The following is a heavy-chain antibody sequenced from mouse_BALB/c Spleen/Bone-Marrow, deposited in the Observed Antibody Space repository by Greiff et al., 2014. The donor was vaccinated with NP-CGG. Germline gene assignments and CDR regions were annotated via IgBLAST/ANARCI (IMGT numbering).Heavy chain of an antibody. CDR3: ARADGYDY. J-gene: IGHJ2*01. Sequence: VQLQQSGAELVKPGSSVKMSCKTSGYSFADYTIHWVKQRPGKSLEWIGGFNPNNGGTNYNEKFKDKATLTVGKSSRTAYMEFRSLTFEDAAVYYCARADGYDYWGQGTTLTVSS. CDR2: FNPNNGGT. D-gene: IGHD2-3*01. V-gene: IGHV1-18*01. CDR1: GYSFADYT.